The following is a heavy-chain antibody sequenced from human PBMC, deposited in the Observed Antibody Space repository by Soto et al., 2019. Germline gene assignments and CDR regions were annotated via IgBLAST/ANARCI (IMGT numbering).Heavy chain of an antibody. D-gene: IGHD2-21*02. J-gene: IGHJ6*02. Sequence: GGSLRLSCEVSGFIFSMYSMSWVRQTPGKGLEWVAKIPQDGVDGHYADAVKGRFTISRDNGKNSLYLQMNNLRAEDTAVYYCARDHLILPAHDFFYGSDVWGRGATVTSP. CDR2: IPQDGVDG. V-gene: IGHV3-7*03. CDR3: ARDHLILPAHDFFYGSDV. CDR1: GFIFSMYS.